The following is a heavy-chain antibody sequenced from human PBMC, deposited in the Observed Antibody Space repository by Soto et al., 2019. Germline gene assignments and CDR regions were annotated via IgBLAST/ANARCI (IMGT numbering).Heavy chain of an antibody. V-gene: IGHV1-69*06. J-gene: IGHJ6*02. CDR3: ARVRVVVVPAAIRHYGMDV. D-gene: IGHD2-2*02. Sequence: ASVKVSCKASGGSFSSYAISWVRQAPGQGLEWMGGIIPIFGTANYAQKFQGRVTITADKSTSTAYMELSSLRSEDTAVYYCARVRVVVVPAAIRHYGMDVWGQGTTVTVSS. CDR1: GGSFSSYA. CDR2: IIPIFGTA.